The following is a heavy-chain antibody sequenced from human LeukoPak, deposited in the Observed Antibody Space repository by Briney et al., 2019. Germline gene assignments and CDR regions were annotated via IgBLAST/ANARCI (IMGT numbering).Heavy chain of an antibody. D-gene: IGHD4-17*01. CDR3: AKTVGAIDPYDY. CDR2: ISGSGGST. CDR1: KFNFHNYG. J-gene: IGHJ4*02. V-gene: IGHV3-23*01. Sequence: GGSLRLSCTTPKFNFHNYGLTWVRQAPGKELEWVSSISGSGGSTQYAASVQGRFTISRDNSKNTLHLQMNSLRAEDTAVYYCAKTVGAIDPYDYWGQGALVTVSS.